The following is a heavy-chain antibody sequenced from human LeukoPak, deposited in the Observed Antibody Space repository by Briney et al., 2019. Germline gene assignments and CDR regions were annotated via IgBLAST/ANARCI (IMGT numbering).Heavy chain of an antibody. CDR3: ARDVEGGNVQNY. CDR2: FYSSGSS. Sequence: KPSELLSLTCSVSGGSISSYYWTWIRQPAGKGLEWIGRFYSSGSSNYNPSLKSRVTMSVDTSKNRFSLKLTSVTAADTAVYYCARDVEGGNVQNYWGQGTLATLPS. CDR1: GGSISSYY. D-gene: IGHD4-23*01. V-gene: IGHV4-4*07. J-gene: IGHJ4*02.